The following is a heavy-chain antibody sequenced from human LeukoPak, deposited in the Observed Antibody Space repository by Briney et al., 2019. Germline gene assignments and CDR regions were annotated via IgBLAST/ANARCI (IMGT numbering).Heavy chain of an antibody. D-gene: IGHD3-22*01. CDR1: GYTFTSYD. V-gene: IGHV1-8*03. CDR3: ARGLLRTKWLLCY. J-gene: IGHJ4*02. CDR2: MNPNSGNT. Sequence: ASVKVSCKASGYTFTSYDINWVRQATGQGLEWMGWMNPNSGNTGYAQKFQGRITITRNTSISTAYMELSSLRSEDTAVYYCARGLLRTKWLLCYWGQGTLVTVSS.